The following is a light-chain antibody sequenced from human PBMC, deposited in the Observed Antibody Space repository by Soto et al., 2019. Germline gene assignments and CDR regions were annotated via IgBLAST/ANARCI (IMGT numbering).Light chain of an antibody. J-gene: IGLJ3*02. CDR1: XXXVGGYNY. V-gene: IGLV2-14*01. CDR3: SSYTSSSTPWV. CDR2: EVS. Sequence: QSVLTQPASVSGSPGXSITISCTGXXXXVGGYNYVSWYQQHPGKAPKLMIYEVSNRPSGVSNRFSGSKSGNTASLTISGLQAEDEADYYCSSYTSSSTPWVFGGGTKVTVL.